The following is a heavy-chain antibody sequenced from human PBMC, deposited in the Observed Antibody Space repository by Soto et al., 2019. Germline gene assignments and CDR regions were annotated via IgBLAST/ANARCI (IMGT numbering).Heavy chain of an antibody. V-gene: IGHV3-33*01. Sequence: GGSLRLSCAASGFTFSSYGMHWVRQAPGKGLEWVAVIWYDGSNKYYADSVKGRFTISRDNSKNTLYLQMNSLRAEDTAVYYCARKLRYLSINWFAPWGQGTLVTVSS. J-gene: IGHJ5*02. CDR2: IWYDGSNK. D-gene: IGHD3-9*01. CDR1: GFTFSSYG. CDR3: ARKLRYLSINWFAP.